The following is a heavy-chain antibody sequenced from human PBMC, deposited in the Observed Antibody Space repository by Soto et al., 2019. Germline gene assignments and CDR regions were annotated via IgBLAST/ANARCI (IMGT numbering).Heavy chain of an antibody. V-gene: IGHV1-46*01. D-gene: IGHD1-7*01. CDR3: ARLYNWNYGVNWFDP. J-gene: IGHJ5*02. Sequence: ASVKVSCKASGYTFTSYYMHWVRLAPGQGLEWMGIINPDGGNTGYAQKFQGRVTMTRNTSISTAYMELSSLRSEDTAVYYCARLYNWNYGVNWFDPWGQGTLVTVSS. CDR2: INPDGGNT. CDR1: GYTFTSYY.